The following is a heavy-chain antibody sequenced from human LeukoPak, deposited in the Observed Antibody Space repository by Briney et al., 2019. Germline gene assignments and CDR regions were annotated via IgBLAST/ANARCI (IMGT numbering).Heavy chain of an antibody. CDR2: IYCSGST. J-gene: IGHJ6*02. Sequence: SETLSLTCAVYGGSFSGYYWSWIRQPPGKGLEWIGSIYCSGSTYYNPSLKSRVTISVDTSKNQFSLKLSSVTAADTAVYYCASPRPPYCGGDCHYGLDVWGQGTTVTVSS. D-gene: IGHD2-21*02. CDR3: ASPRPPYCGGDCHYGLDV. V-gene: IGHV4-34*01. CDR1: GGSFSGYY.